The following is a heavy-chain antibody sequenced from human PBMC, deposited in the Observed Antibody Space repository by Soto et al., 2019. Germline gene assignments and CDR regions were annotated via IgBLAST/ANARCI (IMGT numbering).Heavy chain of an antibody. V-gene: IGHV3-30-3*01. CDR2: ISYDGSNK. J-gene: IGHJ4*02. D-gene: IGHD4-17*01. CDR3: AREEARLRSPFDY. Sequence: HVQLVESGGGVVQPGRSLRLSCAASGFTFSTYAMHWVRQAPGKRLEWVAVISYDGSNKYYADSVKGRFTISRDNSKNTLYLQMNSLRAEDTAVYYCAREEARLRSPFDYWGQGTLVTVSS. CDR1: GFTFSTYA.